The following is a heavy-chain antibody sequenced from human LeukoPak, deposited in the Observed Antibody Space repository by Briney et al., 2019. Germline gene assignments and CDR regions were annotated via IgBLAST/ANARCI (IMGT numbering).Heavy chain of an antibody. D-gene: IGHD3-3*01. CDR2: IYYSGST. CDR3: ARHLKPNYDFWSGYYNSYFDY. J-gene: IGHJ4*02. CDR1: GGSISSSSYY. Sequence: SETLSLTCTVSGGSISSSSYYWGWIRQPPGKGLEWMGSIYYSGSTYYNPSLKSRVTISVDTSKNQFSLKLSSVTAADTAVYYCARHLKPNYDFWSGYYNSYFDYWGQGTLVTVSS. V-gene: IGHV4-39*01.